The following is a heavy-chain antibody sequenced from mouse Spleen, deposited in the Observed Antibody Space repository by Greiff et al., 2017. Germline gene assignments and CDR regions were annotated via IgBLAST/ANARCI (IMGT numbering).Heavy chain of an antibody. Sequence: QVQLQQPGAELVKPGASVKMSCKASGYTFTCYWITWVKQRPGQGLEWIGDIYPGSGSTNYNEKFKSKATLTVDTSSSTAYMQLSSLTSEDSAVYYCARATMTPTEDYWGQGTTLTVSS. J-gene: IGHJ2*01. V-gene: IGHV1-55*01. CDR1: GYTFTCYW. D-gene: IGHD2-4*01. CDR2: IYPGSGST. CDR3: ARATMTPTEDY.